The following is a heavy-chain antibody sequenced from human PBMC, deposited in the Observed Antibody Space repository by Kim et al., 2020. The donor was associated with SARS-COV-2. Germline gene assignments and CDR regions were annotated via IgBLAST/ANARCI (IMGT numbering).Heavy chain of an antibody. CDR1: GDSVSSNSAA. Sequence: SQTLSLTCAISGDSVSSNSAAWNWIRQSPSRGLEWLGRTYYRSKWYNDYAVSVKSRITINPDTSKNQFSLQLNSVTPEDTAVYYCARGGGYYGSGRPLYGMDVWGQGTTVTVSS. CDR2: TYYRSKWYN. D-gene: IGHD3-10*01. V-gene: IGHV6-1*01. CDR3: ARGGGYYGSGRPLYGMDV. J-gene: IGHJ6*02.